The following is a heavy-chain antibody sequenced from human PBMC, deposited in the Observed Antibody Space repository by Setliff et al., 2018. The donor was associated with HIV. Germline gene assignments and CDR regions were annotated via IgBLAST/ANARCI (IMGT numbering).Heavy chain of an antibody. V-gene: IGHV4-61*09. CDR2: IYTSGST. J-gene: IGHJ5*02. Sequence: SETLSLTCTVSGGSISSGSYYWSWIRQPAGKGLEWIGHIYTSGSTNYNPSLKSRVTISVDTSKNQFSLKLSSVTAADTAMYYCASRVYYYDSSGYLREEGFDPWGQGTLVTVSS. CDR1: GGSISSGSYY. CDR3: ASRVYYYDSSGYLREEGFDP. D-gene: IGHD3-22*01.